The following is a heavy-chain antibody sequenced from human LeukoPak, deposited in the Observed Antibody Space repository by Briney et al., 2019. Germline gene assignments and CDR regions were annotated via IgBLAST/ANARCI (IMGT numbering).Heavy chain of an antibody. Sequence: ASVKVSCKASGYTFTDSYMHWVRQAPGQGLEWMGWINPKSGDTNYAHNSQGRVTMTRDTSISTGYMELSRLRSDDTAVYYCASVSGKYWVWFAFDMWGQGTMVTVSS. CDR3: ASVSGKYWVWFAFDM. CDR1: GYTFTDSY. CDR2: INPKSGDT. J-gene: IGHJ3*02. V-gene: IGHV1-2*07. D-gene: IGHD1-26*01.